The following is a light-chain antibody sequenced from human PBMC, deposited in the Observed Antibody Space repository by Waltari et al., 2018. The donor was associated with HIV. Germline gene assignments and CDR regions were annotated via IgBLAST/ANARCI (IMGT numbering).Light chain of an antibody. CDR1: DIMPKS. J-gene: IGLJ2*01. Sequence: SYALTHIPSVSVVPGETTEITCGADDIMPKSVPWYRHKAGQAPVLVIYENHRRPSGIPDRISGSKSATKATLTITSVEAGDEADYFCQVWDATSHVRIFGGGTKLAVL. V-gene: IGLV3-21*01. CDR2: ENH. CDR3: QVWDATSHVRI.